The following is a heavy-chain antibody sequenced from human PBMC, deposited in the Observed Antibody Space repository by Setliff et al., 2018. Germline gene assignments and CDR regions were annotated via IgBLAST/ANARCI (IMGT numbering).Heavy chain of an antibody. CDR2: IRFDGTNK. CDR1: GFLFSSYG. J-gene: IGHJ4*02. V-gene: IGHV3-30*02. CDR3: TSPSRGGRLPGRDY. Sequence: GGSLRLSCAASGFLFSSYGMHWVRQAPGKGLEWVAFIRFDGTNKYYADSGKGRFDISRDSSKKSVDLQMNSLGAEDTAVYYCTSPSRGGRLPGRDYWGQGALVTVSS. D-gene: IGHD1-1*01.